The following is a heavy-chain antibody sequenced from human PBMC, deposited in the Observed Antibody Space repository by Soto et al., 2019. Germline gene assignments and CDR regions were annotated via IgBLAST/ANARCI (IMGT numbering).Heavy chain of an antibody. CDR3: AGGPHIVVVTAMRRGLGDLTFGPKVY. D-gene: IGHD2-21*02. J-gene: IGHJ4*02. CDR2: IIPIFGTA. Sequence: QVQLVQSGAEVKKPGSSVKVSCKASGGTFSSYAISWVRQAPGQGLEWMGGIIPIFGTANDAQKFQGRVTIPAYESTSTAYMELSSLRSEDTAVYYCAGGPHIVVVTAMRRGLGDLTFGPKVYGSQGTLVTVSS. CDR1: GGTFSSYA. V-gene: IGHV1-69*01.